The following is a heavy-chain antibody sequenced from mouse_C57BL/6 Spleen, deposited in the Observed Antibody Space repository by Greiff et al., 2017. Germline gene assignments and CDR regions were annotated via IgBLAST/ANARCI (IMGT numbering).Heavy chain of an antibody. V-gene: IGHV2-2*01. D-gene: IGHD1-1*01. CDR3: ARNLYGSSFTWFAY. CDR2: IWSGGST. J-gene: IGHJ3*01. Sequence: QVQLQQSGPGLVQPSQSLSITCTVSGFSLTSYGVHWVRQSPGKGLEWLGVIWSGGSTDYNAAFIYRLSISKDKSKSQVFFKMNSLQADDTAIYYCARNLYGSSFTWFAYWGQGTLVTVSA. CDR1: GFSLTSYG.